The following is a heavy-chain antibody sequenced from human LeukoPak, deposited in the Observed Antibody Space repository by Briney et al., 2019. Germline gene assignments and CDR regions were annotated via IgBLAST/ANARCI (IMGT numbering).Heavy chain of an antibody. J-gene: IGHJ5*02. CDR1: GYSFTTYW. V-gene: IGHV5-51*01. CDR2: IYPGNSDT. D-gene: IGHD6-13*01. CDR3: ARNGAAGTPNRFFNWFDP. Sequence: GESLKISCKCSGYSFTTYWIGWVRQMPGKGLEWMGLIYPGNSDTRYSPSFQGQVTISADKSIDTAYLQWSSLQASDTAIYYCARNGAAGTPNRFFNWFDPWGQGTLVTVSS.